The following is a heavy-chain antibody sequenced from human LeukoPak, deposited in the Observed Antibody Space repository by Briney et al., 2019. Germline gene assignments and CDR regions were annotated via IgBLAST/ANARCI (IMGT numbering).Heavy chain of an antibody. D-gene: IGHD2-21*02. CDR1: GFTFSGYD. J-gene: IGHJ5*02. Sequence: GGSLRLSCVASGFTFSGYDIHWVRQAPGKGLEWVTLISYDGSNKYYADSVKGRFTISRDSPKNTLYLQMNSLRGEDTAVYYCAKGGPGDGNWFDLWGQGTLVTVSS. V-gene: IGHV3-30*18. CDR3: AKGGPGDGNWFDL. CDR2: ISYDGSNK.